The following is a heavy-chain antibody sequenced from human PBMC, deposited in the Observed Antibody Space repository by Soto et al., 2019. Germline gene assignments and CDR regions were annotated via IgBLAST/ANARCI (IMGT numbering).Heavy chain of an antibody. J-gene: IGHJ5*02. V-gene: IGHV4-31*03. CDR1: GGSINSRGYY. Sequence: PSETLSLTCTVPGGSINSRGYYWTWIRQHPGKGLEWIGNIYYSGSIHFNPSLESRLTMLVDTSENQFSLKLTSVTAADTAVYYCARQSESTGYFYGWFDPWGQGTLVTVSS. CDR2: IYYSGSI. CDR3: ARQSESTGYFYGWFDP. D-gene: IGHD3-9*01.